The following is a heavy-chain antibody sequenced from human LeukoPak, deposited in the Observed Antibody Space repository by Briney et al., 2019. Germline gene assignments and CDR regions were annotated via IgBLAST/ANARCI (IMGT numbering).Heavy chain of an antibody. CDR1: GFTFTSSA. CDR3: AATKHYDSSGYYPPHFDY. J-gene: IGHJ4*02. CDR2: IVVGSGNT. V-gene: IGHV1-58*01. D-gene: IGHD3-22*01. Sequence: SVKVSCKASGFTFTSSAVQWVRQARGQRLEWIVWIVVGSGNTNYAQKSQERVTITRDMSTSTAYMELSSLRSEDTAVYYCAATKHYDSSGYYPPHFDYWGQGTLVTVSS.